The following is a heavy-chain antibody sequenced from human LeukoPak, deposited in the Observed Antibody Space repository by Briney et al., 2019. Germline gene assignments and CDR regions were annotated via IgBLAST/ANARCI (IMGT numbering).Heavy chain of an antibody. D-gene: IGHD3-10*01. J-gene: IGHJ4*02. Sequence: GASVKVSCKASGYTFTSYDINWVRQATGQGLEWMGWMNPNSGNTGYAQKFQGRVTMTRNTSISTAYMELSSLRSEDTAVYYCAGEVRGVIGDLDYWGQGTLVTVSS. CDR1: GYTFTSYD. CDR3: AGEVRGVIGDLDY. CDR2: MNPNSGNT. V-gene: IGHV1-8*01.